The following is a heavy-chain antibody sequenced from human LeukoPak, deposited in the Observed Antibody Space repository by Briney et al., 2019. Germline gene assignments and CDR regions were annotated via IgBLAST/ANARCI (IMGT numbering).Heavy chain of an antibody. CDR2: MNPNSGNT. CDR1: GYTFTSYD. D-gene: IGHD3-3*01. V-gene: IGHV1-8*03. CDR3: ARAPPYYDFWSGYYRGYYFDY. J-gene: IGHJ4*02. Sequence: ASVKVSCKASGYTFTSYDINWVRQATGQGLEWMGWMNPNSGNTGYAQKFQGRVTITRNNSISTAYMELSSLRSEDTAVYYCARAPPYYDFWSGYYRGYYFDYWGQGTLVTVSS.